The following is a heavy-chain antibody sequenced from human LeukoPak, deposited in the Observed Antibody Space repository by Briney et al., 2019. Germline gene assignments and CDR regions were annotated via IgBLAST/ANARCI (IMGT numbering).Heavy chain of an antibody. CDR1: GYTFTSYD. CDR3: TRGSQNCASASCYNF. Sequence: ASVKVSCEASGYTFTSYDINWVRQAAGQGLEWMGWMNPNSGNTGYAQKFQGRVTMTRRTSKSTAYMELGSLTSEDTAVYYCTRGSQNCASASCYNFWGQGTLVTVSS. V-gene: IGHV1-8*01. J-gene: IGHJ4*02. D-gene: IGHD2-2*02. CDR2: MNPNSGNT.